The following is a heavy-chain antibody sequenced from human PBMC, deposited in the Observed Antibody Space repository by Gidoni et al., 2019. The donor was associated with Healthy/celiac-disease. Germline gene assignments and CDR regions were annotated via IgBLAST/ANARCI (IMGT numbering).Heavy chain of an antibody. D-gene: IGHD2-2*02. CDR2: IIPIFGTA. J-gene: IGHJ6*02. Sequence: VQLVQSAAEVKKPGSSVKVSFKASAGTFSSSAFSSVRQAPRQWLEWMGGIIPIFGTANYAQKFQGRVTSTADEATSTAYMELSSLRSEDTAVYYCAGDYCSSTSCYNNYYYYGMDVWGQGTTVTVSS. CDR3: AGDYCSSTSCYNNYYYYGMDV. V-gene: IGHV1-69*01. CDR1: AGTFSSSA.